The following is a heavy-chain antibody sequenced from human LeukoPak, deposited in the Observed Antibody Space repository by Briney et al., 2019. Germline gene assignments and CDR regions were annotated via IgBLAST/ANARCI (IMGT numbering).Heavy chain of an antibody. CDR3: ARHFDD. Sequence: GSLRLSCAASGFTLSSYAMSWVRQAPGKGLEWIGSIYYSGSTYYNPSLKSRVTISVDTSKNQFSLKLSSVTAADTAVYYCARHFDDWGQGTLVTVSS. CDR2: IYYSGST. CDR1: GFTLSSYA. V-gene: IGHV4-39*01. J-gene: IGHJ4*02.